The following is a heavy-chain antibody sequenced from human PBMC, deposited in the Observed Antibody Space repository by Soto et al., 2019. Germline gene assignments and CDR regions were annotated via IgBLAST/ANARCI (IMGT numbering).Heavy chain of an antibody. CDR1: GGIFTNNA. J-gene: IGHJ6*02. CDR2: VIPLFDTA. Sequence: QVQVVQSGAEVKKPGSSVKVSCKVSGGIFTNNAISWVRQAPGQGLEWLGGVIPLFDTAYYAQIFRGRLKISADGATTPAYMELSGLTSADTAVYFCATGGHNDGYNFYHGMDVWGHGTTVTVS. D-gene: IGHD5-18*01. CDR3: ATGGHNDGYNFYHGMDV. V-gene: IGHV1-69*01.